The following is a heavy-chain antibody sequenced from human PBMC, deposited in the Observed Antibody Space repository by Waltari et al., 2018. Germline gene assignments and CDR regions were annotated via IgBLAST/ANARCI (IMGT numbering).Heavy chain of an antibody. CDR1: GFTFSSYE. D-gene: IGHD5-18*01. Sequence: EVQLVESGGGLVQPGGSLRLSCAASGFTFSSYEMNWVRQAPGKGLEWVSYISSSGSTIYYADSVKGRFTISRDNAKNSLYLQMNSLRAEDTAVYYCARDTAMFYYYYGMDVWGQGTTVTVSS. J-gene: IGHJ6*02. CDR3: ARDTAMFYYYYGMDV. V-gene: IGHV3-48*03. CDR2: ISSSGSTI.